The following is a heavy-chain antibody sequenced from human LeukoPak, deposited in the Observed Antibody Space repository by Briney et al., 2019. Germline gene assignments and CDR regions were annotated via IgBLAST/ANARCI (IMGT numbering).Heavy chain of an antibody. Sequence: SETLSLTCAVYGGSFSGYYWSWIRQPPGKGLEWIGEINHSGSTNYNPSLKSRVTISVDTSKNQFSLKLSSVTAADTAVYYCARPARDFWGGYYINWFDPWGQGTLVTVSS. CDR2: INHSGST. CDR1: GGSFSGYY. J-gene: IGHJ5*02. CDR3: ARPARDFWGGYYINWFDP. V-gene: IGHV4-34*01. D-gene: IGHD3-3*01.